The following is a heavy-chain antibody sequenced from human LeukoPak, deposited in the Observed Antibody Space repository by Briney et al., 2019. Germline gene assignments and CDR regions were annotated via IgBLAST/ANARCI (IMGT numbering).Heavy chain of an antibody. J-gene: IGHJ4*02. D-gene: IGHD3-22*01. CDR2: INHSGST. Sequence: SETLSFTCAVYGGSFSGYYWSWIRQPPGKGLEWIGEINHSGSTNYNPSLKSRVTISVDTSKNQFSLKLSSVTAADTAVYYCARGQRLHYDSSGYKALSYWGQGTLVTVSS. CDR1: GGSFSGYY. CDR3: ARGQRLHYDSSGYKALSY. V-gene: IGHV4-34*01.